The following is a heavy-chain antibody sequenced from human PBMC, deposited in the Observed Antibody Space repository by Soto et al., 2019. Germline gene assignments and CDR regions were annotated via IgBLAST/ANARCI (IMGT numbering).Heavy chain of an antibody. V-gene: IGHV1-18*01. J-gene: IGHJ4*02. CDR3: ARVYRITMVRGELSEY. CDR1: GYTFTSYG. D-gene: IGHD3-10*01. Sequence: QVQLVQSGAEVKKPGASVKVSCKASGYTFTSYGITWVRQAPGQGLAWMGWISAYNGNTNDVQKLQGRVTMTTDTSTSTAYMELRSPRSDATAVYYCARVYRITMVRGELSEYWGQGTLVTVSS. CDR2: ISAYNGNT.